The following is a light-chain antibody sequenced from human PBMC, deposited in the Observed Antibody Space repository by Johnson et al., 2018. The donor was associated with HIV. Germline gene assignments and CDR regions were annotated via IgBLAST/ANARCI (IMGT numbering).Light chain of an antibody. V-gene: IGLV1-51*02. CDR2: ENN. CDR3: GTWDSSLILYV. J-gene: IGLJ1*01. CDR1: SSDMGNYA. Sequence: SVLTQPPSVSAAPGQKVTISCSGSSSDMGNYAVSWYQQLPGTAPKLLIYENNKRPSGIPDRFSGSKSGTSATLGITGLQTGDEADYYCGTWDSSLILYVFGTGTKVTVL.